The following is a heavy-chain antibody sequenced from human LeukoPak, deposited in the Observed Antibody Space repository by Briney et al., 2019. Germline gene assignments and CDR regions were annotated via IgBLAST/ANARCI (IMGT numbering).Heavy chain of an antibody. V-gene: IGHV2-70*11. CDR1: GFSLNTSGMC. J-gene: IGHJ4*02. CDR2: IDWDDDK. Sequence: SGPALVKPTQTLTLTCTFSGFSLNTSGMCVSWIRQPPGKALEGLARIDWDDDKYYSTSLKTRLTISKDTSKNQVVLTMTNMHPVDTATYYCARMDCGGDCYADYWGQGTLVTVSS. D-gene: IGHD2-21*02. CDR3: ARMDCGGDCYADY.